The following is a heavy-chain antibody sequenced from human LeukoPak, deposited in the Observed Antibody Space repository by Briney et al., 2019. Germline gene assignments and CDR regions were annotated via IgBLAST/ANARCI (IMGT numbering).Heavy chain of an antibody. V-gene: IGHV3-21*01. CDR2: ISVRSNYI. CDR1: GYTFSSCS. Sequence: PGGSLRLSRVASGYTFSSCSINWVRHAPGKGLEWVSSISVRSNYIYYADSVRGRFSISRDDARDSLYLQMNSLRAEDTAVYFCVRLRRNSDTSGFYYYYDFWGQGTLVTVSS. CDR3: VRLRRNSDTSGFYYYYDF. J-gene: IGHJ4*02. D-gene: IGHD3-22*01.